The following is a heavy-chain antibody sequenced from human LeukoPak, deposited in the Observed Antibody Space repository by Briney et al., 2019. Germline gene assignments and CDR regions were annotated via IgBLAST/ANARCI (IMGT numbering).Heavy chain of an antibody. V-gene: IGHV3-64*04. J-gene: IGHJ6*02. CDR1: GFTFTSYA. CDR3: ARELSYCSGGSCSLYYYYYGMDV. CDR2: ISRTGGST. D-gene: IGHD2-15*01. Sequence: PGGSLRLSCSASGFTFTSYAMHWVRQAPGKGLEYVSAISRTGGSTYYADSVKGRFTISRDNSKNTLYLQMNSLRAEDTAVYYCARELSYCSGGSCSLYYYYYGMDVWGQGTTVTVSS.